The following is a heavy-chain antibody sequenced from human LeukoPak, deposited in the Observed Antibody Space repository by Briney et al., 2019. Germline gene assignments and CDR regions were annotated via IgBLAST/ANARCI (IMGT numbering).Heavy chain of an antibody. V-gene: IGHV4-59*11. CDR3: SGGRSSRYSDY. CDR1: GAAMTSHH. CDR2: IYHRGNT. J-gene: IGHJ4*02. D-gene: IGHD3-9*01. Sequence: SETLSLTCIVSGAAMTSHHWNWIRQTPGKRLEWIGYIYHRGNTNFITSCSSSLRSRVSMSVDMSKNHFSLSLSSVTAADTATYYCSGGRSSRYSDYWGQGALVTIFS.